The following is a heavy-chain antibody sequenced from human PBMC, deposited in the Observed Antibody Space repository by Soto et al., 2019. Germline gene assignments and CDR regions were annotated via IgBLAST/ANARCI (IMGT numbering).Heavy chain of an antibody. D-gene: IGHD3-10*01. J-gene: IGHJ4*02. CDR2: IKRDGSGK. CDR3: ARAPYYYGSGSYYFDY. CDR1: GFTFSSYW. V-gene: IGHV3-7*01. Sequence: GGSLRLSCAASGFTFSSYWMSWVRQAPGKGLEWVANIKRDGSGKYYVDSVKGRFTISRDNAKNSLYLQMNSLRAEDTAVYYCARAPYYYGSGSYYFDYWGQGTLVTVSS.